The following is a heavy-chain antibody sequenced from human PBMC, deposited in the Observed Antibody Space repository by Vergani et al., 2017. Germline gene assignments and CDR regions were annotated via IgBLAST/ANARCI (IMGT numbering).Heavy chain of an antibody. Sequence: QVQLQESGPGLVKPSETLSLTCTVSGGSISSYYWSWIRQPPGKGLEWIGYIYYSGSTNYNPSRKSRVTISVDTSKNQFSLKLSSVTAADTAVYYYATAVYDFWSGYYTWFDPWGQGTLVTVSS. CDR3: ATAVYDFWSGYYTWFDP. J-gene: IGHJ5*02. D-gene: IGHD3-3*01. CDR2: IYYSGST. CDR1: GGSISSYY. V-gene: IGHV4-59*01.